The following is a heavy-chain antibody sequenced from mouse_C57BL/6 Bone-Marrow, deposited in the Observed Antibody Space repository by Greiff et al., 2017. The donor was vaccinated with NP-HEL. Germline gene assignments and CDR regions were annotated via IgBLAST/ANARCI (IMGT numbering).Heavy chain of an antibody. Sequence: VQLQQPGAELVKPGASVKLSCKASGYTFTSYWMQWVKQRPGQGLEWIGEIDPSDSYTNYNQKFKGKATLTVDTSSSTAYMQLSSLTSEDSAVYYCARREDYYGFAYCGQGTLVTVSA. D-gene: IGHD1-1*01. CDR3: ARREDYYGFAY. CDR2: IDPSDSYT. J-gene: IGHJ3*01. CDR1: GYTFTSYW. V-gene: IGHV1-50*01.